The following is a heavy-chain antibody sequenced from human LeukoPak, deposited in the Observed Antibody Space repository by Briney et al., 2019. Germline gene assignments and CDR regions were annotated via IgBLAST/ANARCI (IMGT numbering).Heavy chain of an antibody. V-gene: IGHV4-59*01. CDR2: IYYSGST. J-gene: IGHJ3*02. CDR1: GGSISSYY. D-gene: IGHD1-26*01. CDR3: ARGPVSGSSAAFDI. Sequence: PSETLSLTCTVSGGSISSYYWSWIRQPPGKGLEGIGYIYYSGSTNYNPSLKSRVTISVDTSKNQFSLKLSSVTAADTAVYYCARGPVSGSSAAFDIWGQGTMVTVSS.